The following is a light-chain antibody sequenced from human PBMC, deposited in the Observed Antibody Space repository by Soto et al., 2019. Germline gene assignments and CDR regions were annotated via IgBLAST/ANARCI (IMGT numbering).Light chain of an antibody. CDR3: QQYNYWPRT. V-gene: IGKV3-15*01. J-gene: IGKJ1*01. CDR2: GAS. CDR1: QSVRSN. Sequence: EIVMTQSPATLSVSPGERATLSCRASQSVRSNLAWYQQKPGQAPRLLIYGASTRATGIPARFSGSGSGTEFTLNISSLQSEDFAVYYCQQYNYWPRTFGQGTKVEIK.